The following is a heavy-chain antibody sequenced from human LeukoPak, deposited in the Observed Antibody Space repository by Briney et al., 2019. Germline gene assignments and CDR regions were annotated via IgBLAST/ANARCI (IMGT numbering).Heavy chain of an antibody. CDR1: GYTFTGYY. CDR2: INPNSGGT. CDR3: ARVVTMVRGVRGWFDP. D-gene: IGHD3-10*01. J-gene: IGHJ5*02. Sequence: ASVKVSCKASGYTFTGYYMHWVRQAPGQGLEWMGWINPNSGGTNYAQKFQGRVTMTRDTSISTAYMELSRLRSDDTAVYYCARVVTMVRGVRGWFDPWGQGILVTVSS. V-gene: IGHV1-2*02.